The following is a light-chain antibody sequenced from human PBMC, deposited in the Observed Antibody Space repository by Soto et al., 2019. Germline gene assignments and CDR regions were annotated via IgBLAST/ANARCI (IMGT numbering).Light chain of an antibody. CDR1: SSDVGGYNY. V-gene: IGLV2-14*01. CDR3: SSYTSSSTLVV. CDR2: EVS. J-gene: IGLJ2*01. Sequence: QSVLTQPASVSGSPGQSITISCTGTSSDVGGYNYVSWYQQHPGKAPKLMIYEVSNRPSGVSNRFSGSKSGNTASRTISGLQADDEADYYCSSYTSSSTLVVFGAGTTLTVL.